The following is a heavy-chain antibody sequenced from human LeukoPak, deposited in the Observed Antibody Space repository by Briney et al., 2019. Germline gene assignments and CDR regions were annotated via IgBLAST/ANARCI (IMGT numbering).Heavy chain of an antibody. Sequence: SETLSLTCAVYGGSFSGYYWSWIRQPPGKGLEWIGEINHSGSTNYNPSLKSRVTISVDTSKNQFSLKLSSVTAADTAVYYCARGRPLDYWGQGTLVTVSS. J-gene: IGHJ4*02. V-gene: IGHV4-34*01. CDR1: GGSFSGYY. CDR2: INHSGST. CDR3: ARGRPLDY. D-gene: IGHD6-6*01.